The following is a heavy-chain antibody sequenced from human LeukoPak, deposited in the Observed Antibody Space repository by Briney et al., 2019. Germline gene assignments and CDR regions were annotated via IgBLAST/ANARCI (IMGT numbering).Heavy chain of an antibody. D-gene: IGHD2-15*01. V-gene: IGHV3-21*01. CDR3: ARDKLGYCSGGSCSDRLYYYYGMDV. CDR1: GFTFSSYS. J-gene: IGHJ6*02. Sequence: GGSLRLSCAASGFTFSSYSMNWVRQAPGKGLEWVSSISSSSSYIYYADSVKGRFTISRDNAKNSLYLQMNSLRAEDTAVYYCARDKLGYCSGGSCSDRLYYYYGMDVWGQGTTVTVSS. CDR2: ISSSSSYI.